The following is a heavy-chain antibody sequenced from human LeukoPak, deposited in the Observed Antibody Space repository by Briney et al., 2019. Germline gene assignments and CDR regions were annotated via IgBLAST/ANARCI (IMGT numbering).Heavy chain of an antibody. D-gene: IGHD2-21*02. CDR3: ARVVLPATEDYNWFDP. Sequence: ASVKVSCKASGYTFTGYYMHWVRQAPGQGLEWMGWINPNSGGTNYAQKFQGRVTMTRDTSISTAYMELSGLKSDDTAVYYCARVVLPATEDYNWFDPWGQGTLVTVSS. CDR2: INPNSGGT. CDR1: GYTFTGYY. J-gene: IGHJ5*02. V-gene: IGHV1-2*02.